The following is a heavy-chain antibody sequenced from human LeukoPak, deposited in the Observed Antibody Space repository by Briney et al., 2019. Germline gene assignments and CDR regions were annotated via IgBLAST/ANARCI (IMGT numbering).Heavy chain of an antibody. Sequence: GASVKVSCKASGYTFTCYYMHWVRQAPGQGLEWMGWINPNSGGTNYAQKFQGRVTMTRDTSISTAYMELSRLRSDDTAVYYCARDYCSSTSCPTEYWGQGTLVTVSS. V-gene: IGHV1-2*02. CDR1: GYTFTCYY. CDR3: ARDYCSSTSCPTEY. D-gene: IGHD2-2*01. J-gene: IGHJ4*02. CDR2: INPNSGGT.